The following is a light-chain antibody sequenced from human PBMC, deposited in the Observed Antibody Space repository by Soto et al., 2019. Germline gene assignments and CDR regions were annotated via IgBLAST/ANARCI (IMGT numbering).Light chain of an antibody. CDR1: SSNIGAGYD. CDR2: DNI. V-gene: IGLV1-40*01. CDR3: QSYDSSLSAWV. Sequence: QSVLTQPPSVSGAPGQRVTISCTGSSSNIGAGYDVNWYQQLPGTAPKLLIYDNINRPSGVPDRFSGSKSGTSASLAITGLQTEDEVDYYCQSYDSSLSAWVFGGGTKLTVL. J-gene: IGLJ3*02.